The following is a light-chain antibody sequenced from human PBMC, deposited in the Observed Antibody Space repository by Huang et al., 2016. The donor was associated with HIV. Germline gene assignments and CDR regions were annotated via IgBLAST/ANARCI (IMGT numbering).Light chain of an antibody. Sequence: DIQMTQSPFAMSASVGERVTITCRASQGIGTHLAWFQQKPGKVPKRLIYGASSLQSWVPSRFSGSGSGTEFTLTISSLQPEDFATYYCLQHNSYPLTFGGGTKVEIK. J-gene: IGKJ4*01. V-gene: IGKV1-17*03. CDR1: QGIGTH. CDR3: LQHNSYPLT. CDR2: GAS.